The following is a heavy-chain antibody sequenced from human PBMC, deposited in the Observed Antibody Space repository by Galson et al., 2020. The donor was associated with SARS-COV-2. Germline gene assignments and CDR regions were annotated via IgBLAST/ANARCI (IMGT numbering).Heavy chain of an antibody. V-gene: IGHV4-59*10. J-gene: IGHJ4*02. CDR3: ARQYSSSWPFDY. D-gene: IGHD6-13*01. Sequence: SETLSLTCAVYGGSFSGSYWSWIRQPPGKGLEWIGRIFTTGTTNYNPSLKSRITMSIDTSNNQFSLRLTSVTAADTALYYCARQYSSSWPFDYWGRGTLVTVSS. CDR1: GGSFSGSY. CDR2: IFTTGTT.